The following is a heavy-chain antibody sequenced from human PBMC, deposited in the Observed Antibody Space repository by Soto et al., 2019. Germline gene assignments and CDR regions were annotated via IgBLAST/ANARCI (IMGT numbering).Heavy chain of an antibody. CDR1: GFTLSDYY. J-gene: IGHJ6*02. CDR2: ISSSGSTI. CDR3: ARDAVVVAATSYYYYGMDV. D-gene: IGHD2-15*01. V-gene: IGHV3-11*01. Sequence: QVQLVESGGGLVKPGGSLRLSCAASGFTLSDYYMSWIRQAPGKGLEWVSYISSSGSTIYYADSVKGRFTISRDNAKNSLYLQMNSLRAEDTAVYYCARDAVVVAATSYYYYGMDVWGQGTTVTVSS.